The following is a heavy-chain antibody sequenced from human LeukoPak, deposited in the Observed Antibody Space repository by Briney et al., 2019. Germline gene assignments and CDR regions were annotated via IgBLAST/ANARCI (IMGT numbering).Heavy chain of an antibody. CDR3: ARGSAGSSWLNLDY. D-gene: IGHD6-13*01. CDR2: ISYDGSNK. J-gene: IGHJ4*02. V-gene: IGHV3-30*04. Sequence: GGSLRLSCAASGFTFSSYAMHWVRQAPGKRLEWVAVISYDGSNKYYADSVKGRFTISRDNSKNTLYLQMNSLRAEDTAVYYCARGSAGSSWLNLDYWGQGTLVTVSS. CDR1: GFTFSSYA.